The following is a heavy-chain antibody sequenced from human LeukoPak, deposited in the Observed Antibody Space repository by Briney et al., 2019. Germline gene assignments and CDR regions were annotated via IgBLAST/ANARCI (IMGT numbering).Heavy chain of an antibody. CDR1: GFTFSDYH. D-gene: IGHD6-19*01. CDR3: AAGRDIAVAGPGGYFDY. Sequence: PGGSLRLSCAASGFTFSDYHMNWIRQAPGKGLEWVSYISPGGHTVYFADSVKGRFTLSRDNAKNSLSLQMNSLTAEDTAVYYCAAGRDIAVAGPGGYFDYWGRGTLVTVSS. CDR2: ISPGGHTV. V-gene: IGHV3-11*01. J-gene: IGHJ4*02.